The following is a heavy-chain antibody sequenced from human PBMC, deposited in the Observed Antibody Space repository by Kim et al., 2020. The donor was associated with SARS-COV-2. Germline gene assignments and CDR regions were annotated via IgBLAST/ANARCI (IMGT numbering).Heavy chain of an antibody. CDR1: RFRFSGFY. CDR2: ISESGTTV. J-gene: IGHJ4*02. Sequence: GGSLRLSCTASRFRFSGFYMSWIRQAPGKGLEWISYISESGTTVYYADSVKGRFTVSRDDANNFVFLQMNSLRVEDTAIYYCARVLTSWSSAGYWGQG. D-gene: IGHD6-25*01. CDR3: ARVLTSWSSAGY. V-gene: IGHV3-11*01.